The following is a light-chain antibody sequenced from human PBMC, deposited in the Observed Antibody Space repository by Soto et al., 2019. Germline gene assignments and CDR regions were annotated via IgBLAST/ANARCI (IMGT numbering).Light chain of an antibody. Sequence: EILITPFSATLAVSPGAGATLSCRASQSVRDNLAWYQQKPGQAPRLLIYRASTRATGVPARFSGSGSGTDFTLTISALRSEDSAVYFCQQYNNWPFSFGQGTHWRL. CDR3: QQYNNWPFS. V-gene: IGKV3-15*01. CDR2: RAS. J-gene: IGKJ5*01. CDR1: QSVRDN.